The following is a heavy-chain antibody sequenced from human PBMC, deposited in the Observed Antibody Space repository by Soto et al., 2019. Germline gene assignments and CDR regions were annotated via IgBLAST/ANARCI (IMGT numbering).Heavy chain of an antibody. CDR1: GFTFSSYA. CDR2: ISGSGGST. Sequence: EVQLLESGGGLVQPGGSLRLSCAACGFTFSSYAMSWVRQAPGKGLEWVSAISGSGGSTYYADSVKGRFTISRDNSKNTLYLQMNSLRAEDTAVYYCAKGRGYCSSTSCYVGSDYWGQGTLVTVSS. J-gene: IGHJ4*02. CDR3: AKGRGYCSSTSCYVGSDY. V-gene: IGHV3-23*01. D-gene: IGHD2-2*01.